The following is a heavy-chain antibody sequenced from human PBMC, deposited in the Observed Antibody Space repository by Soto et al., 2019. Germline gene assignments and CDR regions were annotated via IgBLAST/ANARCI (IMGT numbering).Heavy chain of an antibody. D-gene: IGHD5-18*01. Sequence: EVQLVESGGGLVQPGGSLRLLCEASGFSFSSYTMHWVRQRPGKGLEWVSHIYTDGSSSSYADSVKGRFTISRDNAKNTLYLQMNSLRAEDTAVYYCARYRVYSYSNDAFDVWGRGTMVTVSS. V-gene: IGHV3-74*01. CDR1: GFSFSSYT. CDR2: IYTDGSSS. J-gene: IGHJ3*01. CDR3: ARYRVYSYSNDAFDV.